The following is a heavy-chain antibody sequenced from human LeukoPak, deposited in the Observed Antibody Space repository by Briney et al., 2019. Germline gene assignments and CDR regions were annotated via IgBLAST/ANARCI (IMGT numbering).Heavy chain of an antibody. CDR1: GGSISSYY. Sequence: SETLSLTCTVSGGSISSYYWGWIRQPAGKGLEWIGRIYTSGSTNYNPSLKSRVTISVDTSKNQFSLKLSSVTAADTAVYYCARGEPVLLWFGELSTALWFDPWGQGTLVTVSS. CDR2: IYTSGST. D-gene: IGHD3-10*01. J-gene: IGHJ5*02. V-gene: IGHV4-4*07. CDR3: ARGEPVLLWFGELSTALWFDP.